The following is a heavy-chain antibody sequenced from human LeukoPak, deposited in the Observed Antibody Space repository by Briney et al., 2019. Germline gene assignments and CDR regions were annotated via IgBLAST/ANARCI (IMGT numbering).Heavy chain of an antibody. CDR2: IYPRDSYT. J-gene: IGHJ4*02. Sequence: GESLKISCKGSGYNFINYWIGWVRQMPGKGLEWMGIIYPRDSYTRYSPSFEGQVTISADKTINTACLQWSSLKASDTAMYYCARQPNPDFDYWGRGTLVTVSS. CDR1: GYNFINYW. CDR3: ARQPNPDFDY. V-gene: IGHV5-51*01.